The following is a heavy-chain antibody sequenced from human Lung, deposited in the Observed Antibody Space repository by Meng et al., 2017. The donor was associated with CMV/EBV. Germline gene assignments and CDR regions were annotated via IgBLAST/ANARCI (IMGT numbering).Heavy chain of an antibody. V-gene: IGHV1-69*05. D-gene: IGHD3-16*02. CDR2: ITPAIETA. CDR3: ARGPSITVGGVIIWPLED. J-gene: IGHJ4*02. Sequence: SXXVSCKASGGTFRSTSLMWVRQAPGQGLEWMGGITPAIETADYAQKFRDRVTITTDDSATTAYMEMNGLRSEDTAVYFCARGPSITVGGVIIWPLEDWGQGXLVTVSS. CDR1: GGTFRSTS.